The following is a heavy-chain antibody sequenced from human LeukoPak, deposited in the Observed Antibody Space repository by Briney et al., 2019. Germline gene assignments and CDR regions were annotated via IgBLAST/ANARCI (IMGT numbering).Heavy chain of an antibody. CDR3: AKDLEMATADY. J-gene: IGHJ4*02. Sequence: GGSLRLSCAASGFSISNYWMNWVRQAPGKGLEWVANIKQDGSEKNYVDSVKGRFTISRDNAKNSLYLQMNSLRAEDTAVYYCAKDLEMATADYWGQGTLVTVSS. CDR2: IKQDGSEK. CDR1: GFSISNYW. D-gene: IGHD5-24*01. V-gene: IGHV3-7*01.